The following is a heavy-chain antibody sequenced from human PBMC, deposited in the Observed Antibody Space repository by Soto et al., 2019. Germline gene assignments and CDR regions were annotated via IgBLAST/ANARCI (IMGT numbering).Heavy chain of an antibody. V-gene: IGHV3-64D*06. D-gene: IGHD2-15*01. Sequence: GGSLRLSCSASGFIFSESTIYWVRQVPGRGLEAISAVSTSGRSTYYADSVKDRFTISRDNSKNTLFLQMGSLRPEDTAIYYCVKQAHGLDGVAFDYWGQGTQVTVSS. CDR1: GFIFSEST. J-gene: IGHJ4*02. CDR3: VKQAHGLDGVAFDY. CDR2: VSTSGRST.